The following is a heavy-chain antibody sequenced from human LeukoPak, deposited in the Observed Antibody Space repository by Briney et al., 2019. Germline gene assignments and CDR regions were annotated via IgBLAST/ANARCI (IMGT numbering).Heavy chain of an antibody. V-gene: IGHV3-23*01. CDR3: AKDLYHYDSSGYFPTHDAFDI. CDR1: GFTFSSYA. J-gene: IGHJ3*02. Sequence: PGGSLRLSCAASGFTFSSYAMSWVRQAPGKGLEWVSAISGSGGSTYYADSVKGRFTISRDNSKNTLYLQMNSLRAEDTAVYYCAKDLYHYDSSGYFPTHDAFDIWGQGTMVTVSS. D-gene: IGHD3-22*01. CDR2: ISGSGGST.